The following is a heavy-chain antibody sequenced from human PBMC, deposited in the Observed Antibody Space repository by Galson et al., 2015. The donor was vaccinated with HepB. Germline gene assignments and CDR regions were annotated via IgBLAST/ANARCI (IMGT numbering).Heavy chain of an antibody. V-gene: IGHV3-11*01. Sequence: SLRLSCAASGFTFSDYYMSWIRQAPGKGLEWVSYISSSGSTIYYADSVKGRFTISRDNAKNSLYLQMNSLRAEDTAVYYCARWNYYDSPDDAFDIWGQGTMVTVSS. CDR2: ISSSGSTI. CDR3: ARWNYYDSPDDAFDI. J-gene: IGHJ3*02. CDR1: GFTFSDYY. D-gene: IGHD3-22*01.